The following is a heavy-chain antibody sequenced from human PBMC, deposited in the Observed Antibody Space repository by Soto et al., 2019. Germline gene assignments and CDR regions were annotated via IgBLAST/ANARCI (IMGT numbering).Heavy chain of an antibody. CDR1: GFTFTSSA. V-gene: IGHV1-58*01. CDR2: IVVGSGNT. J-gene: IGHJ5*02. CDR3: AADPGYSSGWSAPFGQDRPRLWFDP. D-gene: IGHD6-19*01. Sequence: QMQLVQSGPEVKKPGTSVKVSCKASGFTFTSSAVQWVRQARGQRLEWIGWIVVGSGNTNYAQKFQERVTITSDMSTSTAYMELSSLRSEDTAVYYCAADPGYSSGWSAPFGQDRPRLWFDPWGQGTLVTVSS.